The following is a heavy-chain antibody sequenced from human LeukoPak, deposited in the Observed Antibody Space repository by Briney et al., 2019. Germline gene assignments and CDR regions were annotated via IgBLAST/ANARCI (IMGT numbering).Heavy chain of an antibody. V-gene: IGHV7-4-1*02. Sequence: ASVKVSCKASGYTFTTYAMNWVRQAPGQGLEWMGWINTNTGSPTYAQGFTGRFVFSLDTSVSTAYLQISSLKAEDTAVYYCTREAPYFYYFMDVWGKGTTVTVSS. CDR1: GYTFTTYA. CDR2: INTNTGSP. CDR3: TREAPYFYYFMDV. J-gene: IGHJ6*03.